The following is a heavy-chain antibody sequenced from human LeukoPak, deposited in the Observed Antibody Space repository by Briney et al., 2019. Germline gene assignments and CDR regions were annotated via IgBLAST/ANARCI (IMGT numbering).Heavy chain of an antibody. CDR1: EFTFSSYW. J-gene: IGHJ4*02. D-gene: IGHD6-13*01. V-gene: IGHV3-7*01. Sequence: PGGSLRLSCAVSEFTFSSYWMTWVRQAPGKGLEWVANIKQDGSEKYYVDSVKGRFTISRDNAKNSLYLQMNSLRAEDTAVYYCARVVFDSSSWYFLDYWGQGTLVTVSS. CDR2: IKQDGSEK. CDR3: ARVVFDSSSWYFLDY.